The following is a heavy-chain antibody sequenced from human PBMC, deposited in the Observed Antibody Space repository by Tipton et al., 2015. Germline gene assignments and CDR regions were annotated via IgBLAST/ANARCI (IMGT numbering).Heavy chain of an antibody. J-gene: IGHJ4*02. V-gene: IGHV3-23*01. CDR3: AKEVGSSGDYYDY. D-gene: IGHD6-13*01. Sequence: SLRLSCAASGFNFSAHIMSWVRQAPGKGLGWVSAITDSAGNTYYAGSVKGRFTISRDNSKNILYLQMNSLRPEDTALYYCAKEVGSSGDYYDYWGQGTLVTVSS. CDR2: ITDSAGNT. CDR1: GFNFSAHI.